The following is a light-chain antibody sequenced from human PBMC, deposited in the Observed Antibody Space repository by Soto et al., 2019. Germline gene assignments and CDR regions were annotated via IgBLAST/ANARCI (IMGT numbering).Light chain of an antibody. V-gene: IGKV4-1*01. CDR3: QQYDNLPLT. CDR1: QSVLYSSNNKNY. CDR2: DAS. Sequence: DIVMTQSPDSLAVSLGERATINCKSSQSVLYSSNNKNYLAWYQQKPGKAPKVLIYDASNLETGVPSRFSGSGSGTDFSFIISSLQAEDIATYYCQQYDNLPLTFGGGTKVDIK. J-gene: IGKJ4*01.